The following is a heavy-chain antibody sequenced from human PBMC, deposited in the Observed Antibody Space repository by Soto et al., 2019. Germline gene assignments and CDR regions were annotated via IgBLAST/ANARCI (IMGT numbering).Heavy chain of an antibody. D-gene: IGHD3-10*01. CDR1: GYTLTELS. CDR2: FDPEDGET. CDR3: ARVGNYGAGPHFDP. V-gene: IGHV1-24*01. J-gene: IGHJ5*02. Sequence: GGPVKVSCKVSGYTLTELSMHWVRQAPGKGLEWMGGFDPEDGETIYAQKFQGRVTMTEDTSTDTAYMELRSLRSDDTAVYYCARVGNYGAGPHFDPWGQGTLVTVSS.